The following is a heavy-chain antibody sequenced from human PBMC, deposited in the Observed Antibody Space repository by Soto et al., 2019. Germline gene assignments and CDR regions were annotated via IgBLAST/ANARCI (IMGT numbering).Heavy chain of an antibody. CDR1: VYTFTSYG. J-gene: IGHJ6*02. V-gene: IGHV1-18*01. D-gene: IGHD2-15*01. CDR3: ARFSGGSYNTYYFYYGMDV. CDR2: ISAYNGNT. Sequence: ASVKVSCNASVYTFTSYGSSWVLQSPGQGLDWMVWISAYNGNTKYAQDLQGRVTMTTDTSTSTAYMELRSLRSDDTAVYYCARFSGGSYNTYYFYYGMDVWGQGTLVTVSS.